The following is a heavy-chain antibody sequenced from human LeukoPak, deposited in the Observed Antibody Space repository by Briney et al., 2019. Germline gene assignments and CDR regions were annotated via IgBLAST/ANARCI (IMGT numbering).Heavy chain of an antibody. Sequence: GGSLRLSCTASGFIFGDYAMSWVRQAPGKGLEWVSAISGSGGSTYYADSVKGRFTISRDNAKNSLYLQMNSLRAEDTAVYYCARSTSSSWSLDYWGQGTLVTVSS. CDR3: ARSTSSSWSLDY. CDR2: ISGSGGST. V-gene: IGHV3-23*01. CDR1: GFIFGDYA. J-gene: IGHJ4*02. D-gene: IGHD6-13*01.